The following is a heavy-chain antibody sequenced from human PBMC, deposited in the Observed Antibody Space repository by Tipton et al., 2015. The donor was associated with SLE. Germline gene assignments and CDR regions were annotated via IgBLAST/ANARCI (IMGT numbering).Heavy chain of an antibody. D-gene: IGHD4-23*01. J-gene: IGHJ4*02. CDR1: GGSISSGGYY. CDR2: IYYSGST. CDR3: ARARTTVVNLDY. Sequence: TLSLTCTVSGGSISSGGYYWSWIRQHPGKGLEWIGYIYYSGSTYYNPSLKSRVTISIDTSKNQFSLKLSSVTAADTAVYYCARARTTVVNLDYWGQGTLVTVSS. V-gene: IGHV4-31*03.